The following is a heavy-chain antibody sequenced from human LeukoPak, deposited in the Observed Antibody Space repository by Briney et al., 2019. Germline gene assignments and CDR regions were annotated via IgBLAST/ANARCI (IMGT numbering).Heavy chain of an antibody. CDR2: ISAYSGET. D-gene: IGHD6-13*01. Sequence: ASVKVSYKPSGYTYTTYGISWVRQAPGQGLEWMGWISAYSGETNYAQKLQGRVTMTSDSSTRTAYMELRSLRSDDTAVYYCARDRGIAAADSFDPWGQGTLVTVSS. J-gene: IGHJ5*02. V-gene: IGHV1-18*01. CDR1: GYTYTTYG. CDR3: ARDRGIAAADSFDP.